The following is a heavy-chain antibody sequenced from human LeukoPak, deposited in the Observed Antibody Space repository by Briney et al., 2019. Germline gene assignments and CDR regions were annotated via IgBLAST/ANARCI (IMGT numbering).Heavy chain of an antibody. V-gene: IGHV4-59*01. J-gene: IGHJ4*02. D-gene: IGHD3-22*01. CDR2: IYYSGST. CDR1: GGSISSYY. Sequence: SETLSLTCTVSGGSISSYYWSWIRQPPGKGLEWIGYIYYSGSTNYNPSLKSRVTISVDTSKNQFSLKLSSVTAADTAVYYCARSQANYYDSSGYDYWGQGTLVTVSS. CDR3: ARSQANYYDSSGYDY.